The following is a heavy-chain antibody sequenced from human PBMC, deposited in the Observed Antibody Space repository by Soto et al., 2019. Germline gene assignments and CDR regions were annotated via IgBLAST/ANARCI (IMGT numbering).Heavy chain of an antibody. J-gene: IGHJ4*02. V-gene: IGHV3-53*01. CDR2: VYSDGRT. CDR1: GFTVNDNY. D-gene: IGHD3-9*01. CDR3: ARDRDELIRYFD. Sequence: PGGSLRLSCAASGFTVNDNYMSWVRQAPGKGLEWVSVVYSDGRTFYADSVKGRFTISRDNSKNTLYLQMNSLRAEDTAVYYCARDRDELIRYFDWGPGTMVTVSS.